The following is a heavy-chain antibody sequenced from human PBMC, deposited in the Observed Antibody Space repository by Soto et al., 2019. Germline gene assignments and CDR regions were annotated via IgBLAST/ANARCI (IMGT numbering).Heavy chain of an antibody. D-gene: IGHD6-19*01. CDR3: ARGLTLGIAVAVPFDY. V-gene: IGHV1-18*01. Sequence: ASVKVSCKASGYTFTSYGISWVRQAPGQGLEWMGWISAYNGNTNYAQKLQGRVTMTTDTSTSTAYMELRSLRSDDTAVYYCARGLTLGIAVAVPFDYWGQGTLVTVSS. J-gene: IGHJ4*02. CDR1: GYTFTSYG. CDR2: ISAYNGNT.